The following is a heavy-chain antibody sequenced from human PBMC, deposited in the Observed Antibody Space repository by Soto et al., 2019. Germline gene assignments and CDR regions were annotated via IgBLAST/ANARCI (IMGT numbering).Heavy chain of an antibody. Sequence: EVQLVESGGGLVQPGGSLKLSCAASGFTFSGSAMHWVRQASGKGLEWVGRIRSKANSYATAYAASVKGRFTISRDDSKNTAYLQMNSPKTEDTAVYYCTRLPSVEAVAGTGDYWGQGTLVTVSS. CDR3: TRLPSVEAVAGTGDY. CDR2: IRSKANSYAT. CDR1: GFTFSGSA. J-gene: IGHJ4*02. D-gene: IGHD6-19*01. V-gene: IGHV3-73*02.